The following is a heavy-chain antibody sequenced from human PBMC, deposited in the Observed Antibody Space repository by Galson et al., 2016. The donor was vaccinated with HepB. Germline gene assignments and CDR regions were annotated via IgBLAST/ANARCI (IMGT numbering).Heavy chain of an antibody. CDR2: ISASSGTI. V-gene: IGHV3-48*01. CDR3: ARPYTYYFCSGSYFDVVHYGMDV. Sequence: SLRLSCAASGFRFSDYNMNWVRQAPGRGLEWVAYISASSGTIYYADSVKGRFTISRDNANNSLSLQMNSLRAEDTAFYYCARPYTYYFCSGSYFDVVHYGMDVWGQGTTVTVS. J-gene: IGHJ6*02. CDR1: GFRFSDYN. D-gene: IGHD3-10*01.